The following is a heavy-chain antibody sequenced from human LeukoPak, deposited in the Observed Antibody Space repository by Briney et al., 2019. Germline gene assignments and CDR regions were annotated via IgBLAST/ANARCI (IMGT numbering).Heavy chain of an antibody. D-gene: IGHD4-17*01. J-gene: IGHJ2*01. CDR2: ISHSGST. Sequence: SETLSLTCAVYGGSFSGYYWSWIRQPPGKGLEWIGEISHSGSTNYNPSHKSRVTISVDTSKNQFSLKLSSVTAADTAVYYCARWTVTYLGYFDLWGRGTLVTVSS. CDR3: ARWTVTYLGYFDL. V-gene: IGHV4-34*01. CDR1: GGSFSGYY.